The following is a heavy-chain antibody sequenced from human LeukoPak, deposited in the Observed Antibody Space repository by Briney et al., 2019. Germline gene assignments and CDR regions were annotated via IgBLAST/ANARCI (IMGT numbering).Heavy chain of an antibody. CDR2: IDPGDSDT. CDR3: ASPGVTTLGRGSNP. CDR1: GYSFTNFW. D-gene: IGHD3-22*01. J-gene: IGHJ5*02. Sequence: GESLKISCKGSGYSFTNFWIAWVRQMPGKGLEWMGIIDPGDSDTRNSPSFQGQVTISADKSISTAYLQWSSLKASDTAMYYCASPGVTTLGRGSNPWGQGTLVTVSS. V-gene: IGHV5-51*01.